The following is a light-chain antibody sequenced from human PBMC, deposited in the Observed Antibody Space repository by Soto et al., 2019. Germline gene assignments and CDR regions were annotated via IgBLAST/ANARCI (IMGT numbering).Light chain of an antibody. Sequence: QSVLTQPPSVSGAPGQRVTISCTGSSSNIGAGYDVHWYQQLPGTAPKLLIYGNSNRPSGVPDRFSGSKSGTSASLAITGLQAEDEADYYCPSYDSSLSCLYVFGTGTKVTVL. V-gene: IGLV1-40*01. CDR3: PSYDSSLSCLYV. CDR1: SSNIGAGYD. J-gene: IGLJ1*01. CDR2: GNS.